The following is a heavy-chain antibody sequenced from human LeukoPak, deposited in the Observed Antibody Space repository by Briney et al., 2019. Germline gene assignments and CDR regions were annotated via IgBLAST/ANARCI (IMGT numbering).Heavy chain of an antibody. D-gene: IGHD3-22*01. J-gene: IGHJ4*02. CDR3: ARAPMIRGYFDY. Sequence: SETLSLTCTVSGGSISSGGYYWSWIRQHPGKGLEWIGYIYYSGSTYYNPSLKSRVTISVDTSKNQFSLKLSSVTAADTAVYYCARAPMIRGYFDYWGQGTLVTVSS. CDR1: GGSISSGGYY. CDR2: IYYSGST. V-gene: IGHV4-31*03.